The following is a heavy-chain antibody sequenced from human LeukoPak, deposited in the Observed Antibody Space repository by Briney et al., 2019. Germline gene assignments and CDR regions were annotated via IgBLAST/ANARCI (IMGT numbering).Heavy chain of an antibody. D-gene: IGHD6-13*01. J-gene: IGHJ4*02. CDR1: GFTFSSYD. CDR2: IGTAGDT. V-gene: IGHV3-13*01. Sequence: PGGSQRPSCAASGFTFSSYDMHWVRQATGKGLEWGSAIGTAGDTYYPGYVKGRFTISRENAKNSLYLQMNSLRAGDTAVYYCAREAAGHFDYWGQGTLVTVSS. CDR3: AREAAGHFDY.